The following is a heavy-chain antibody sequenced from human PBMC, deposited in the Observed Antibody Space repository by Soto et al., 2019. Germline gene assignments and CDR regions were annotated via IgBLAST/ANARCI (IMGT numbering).Heavy chain of an antibody. CDR3: AKEETYYYDSSGSRAFDI. CDR2: ISYDGSNK. D-gene: IGHD3-22*01. J-gene: IGHJ3*02. Sequence: VQLVESGGGLVQPGGSLRLSCAASGFTFSSYAMHWVRQAPGKGLEWVAVISYDGSNKYYADSVKGRFTISRDNSKNTLYLQMNSLRAEDTAVYYCAKEETYYYDSSGSRAFDIWGQGTMVTVSS. CDR1: GFTFSSYA. V-gene: IGHV3-30-3*02.